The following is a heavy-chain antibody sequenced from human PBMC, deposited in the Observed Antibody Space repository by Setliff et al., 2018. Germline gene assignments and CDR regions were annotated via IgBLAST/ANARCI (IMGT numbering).Heavy chain of an antibody. CDR3: ARRGERFFNWFDP. D-gene: IGHD2-21*01. CDR2: ISPGDSDT. CDR1: GYSFSIQW. V-gene: IGHV5-51*01. Sequence: PGESLKIYCECPGYSFSIQWIAWVRQMPGKGLEWMGIISPGDSDTRYSPSFQGQVTISVDKSINTAYLQWNNLKASDTAVYYCARRGERFFNWFDPWGQGTLVTVSS. J-gene: IGHJ5*02.